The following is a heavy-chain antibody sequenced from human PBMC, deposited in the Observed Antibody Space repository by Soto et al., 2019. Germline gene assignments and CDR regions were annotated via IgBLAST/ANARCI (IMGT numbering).Heavy chain of an antibody. J-gene: IGHJ3*02. V-gene: IGHV4-31*02. CDR2: IYYSGNT. D-gene: IGHD1-1*01. CDR3: AQALVFTGGDGFDI. Sequence: QVRLQEWGAGLVKPSQTLSLKCSVSGGSITTGGRYWSWIRQLPGKGLEWIGDIYYSGNTYHNASLKSRVTISVEAAKNQFSLKLSSVTAADTAVYYCAQALVFTGGDGFDIWGQGRLVTVSS. CDR1: GGSITTGGRY.